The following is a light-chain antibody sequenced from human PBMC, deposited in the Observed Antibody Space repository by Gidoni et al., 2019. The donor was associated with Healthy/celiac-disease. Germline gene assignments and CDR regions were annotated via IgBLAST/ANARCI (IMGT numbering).Light chain of an antibody. CDR1: QSISSW. Sequence: DIQMSQSPSTLSASVGDRVTITCRASQSISSWLAWYQQKPGKAPKLLIYKASSLGSGVPSRFSGSGSGTEFTLTISSLQPDDFATYYCQQYNSYLWTFXHXTKVEIK. CDR3: QQYNSYLWT. CDR2: KAS. V-gene: IGKV1-5*03. J-gene: IGKJ1*01.